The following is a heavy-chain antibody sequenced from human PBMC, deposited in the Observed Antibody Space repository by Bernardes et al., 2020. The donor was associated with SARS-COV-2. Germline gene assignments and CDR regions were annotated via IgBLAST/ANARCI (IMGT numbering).Heavy chain of an antibody. CDR3: AGSSCGADCYIGGLRSWDYGMDV. J-gene: IGHJ6*02. D-gene: IGHD2-21*02. CDR1: GGSISNSGYY. V-gene: IGHV4-39*01. Sequence: SETLSLTCTVSGGSISNSGYYWVWLRQPPGKGLEWIVSFYSSGNTYYNPSLQSRLSKSIDTSRNQFSLRLSSVTAADTAVYYCAGSSCGADCYIGGLRSWDYGMDVWGQGTTVTVSS. CDR2: FYSSGNT.